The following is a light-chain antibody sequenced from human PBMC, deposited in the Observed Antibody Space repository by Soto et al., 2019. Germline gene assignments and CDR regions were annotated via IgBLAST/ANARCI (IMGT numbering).Light chain of an antibody. CDR1: SSNIGTNY. V-gene: IGLV1-47*01. CDR2: RNN. J-gene: IGLJ3*02. Sequence: QSVLSQPPSASGTPGQRVTVSCSGSSSNIGTNYVYWYQQLPATAPKLLIYRNNQRPSGVPDRFAGSKSGTSASLAISGLRSEDEADYFCAAWDDSLSGVRFGGGTKLTVL. CDR3: AAWDDSLSGVR.